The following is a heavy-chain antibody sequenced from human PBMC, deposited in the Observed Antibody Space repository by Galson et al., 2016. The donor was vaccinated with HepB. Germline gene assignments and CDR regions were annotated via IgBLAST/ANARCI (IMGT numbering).Heavy chain of an antibody. CDR1: GFNFKTWA. CDR3: ASMTGTTPGGY. D-gene: IGHD1-20*01. Sequence: SLRLSCAASGFNFKTWAMHWVRQALGKGLEWLTVISHDGGDKYYGDSVKGRFTISRDNSKNTLYLQMNSLRAEDTAVYYCASMTGTTPGGYWGQGTLVTVFS. J-gene: IGHJ4*02. V-gene: IGHV3-30*14. CDR2: ISHDGGDK.